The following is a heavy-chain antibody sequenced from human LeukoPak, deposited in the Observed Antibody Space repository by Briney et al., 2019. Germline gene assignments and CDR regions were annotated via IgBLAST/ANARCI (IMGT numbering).Heavy chain of an antibody. V-gene: IGHV5-51*01. CDR1: GYSFTSSW. CDR3: ARQPGAGWFDP. J-gene: IGHJ5*02. Sequence: GGSLKISCQASGYSFTSSWIGWARQMPGKGLEWMAIINPGDSDTRYSPSFQGQVTISADKSISTVYLQWGSLKASDTAMYYCARQPGAGWFDPWGQGTLVTVSS. CDR2: INPGDSDT. D-gene: IGHD3-10*01.